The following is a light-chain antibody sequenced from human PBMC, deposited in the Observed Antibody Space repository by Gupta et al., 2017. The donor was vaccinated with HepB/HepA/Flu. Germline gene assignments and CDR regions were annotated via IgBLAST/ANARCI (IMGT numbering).Light chain of an antibody. V-gene: IGKV1-5*03. J-gene: IGKJ2*01. CDR2: QAS. CDR3: QQYGYYRT. Sequence: TLSASVGDRVTIPCRASHNINPWLAWYQHRPGKAPKLLMYQASILQSGVPSRFSGSGSGTQFTLTITSLQPDDSATYYCQQYGYYRTFGQGTRLEIK. CDR1: HNINPW.